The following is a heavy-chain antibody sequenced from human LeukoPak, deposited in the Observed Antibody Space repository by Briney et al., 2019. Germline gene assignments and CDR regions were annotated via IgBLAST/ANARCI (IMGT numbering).Heavy chain of an antibody. J-gene: IGHJ4*02. CDR1: GYTFTGYY. V-gene: IGHV1-2*02. CDR3: ARGTYYAILTGFRTHRPFEY. Sequence: ASVKVSCKASGYTFTGYYMHWVRQAPGQGLEWMGWINPNSGSTNYAQKFQGRVTMTRDTSISTAYMELSRLRSDDTAVYYCARGTYYAILTGFRTHRPFEYWGQGTLVTVSS. D-gene: IGHD3-9*01. CDR2: INPNSGST.